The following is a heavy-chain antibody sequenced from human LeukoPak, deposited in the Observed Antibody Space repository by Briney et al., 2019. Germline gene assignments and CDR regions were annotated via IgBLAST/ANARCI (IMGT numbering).Heavy chain of an antibody. CDR3: ATRSSYYDSSGYYQDAFDI. J-gene: IGHJ3*02. D-gene: IGHD3-22*01. CDR1: GYTLTELS. CDR2: FDPEDGET. V-gene: IGHV1-24*01. Sequence: ASVKVSCKVSGYTLTELSMHWVRQAPGKGLEWMGGFDPEDGETIYAQKFQGRVTMTEDTSTDTAYMELSSLRSEDTAVYYCATRSSYYDSSGYYQDAFDIWGQGTMATVSS.